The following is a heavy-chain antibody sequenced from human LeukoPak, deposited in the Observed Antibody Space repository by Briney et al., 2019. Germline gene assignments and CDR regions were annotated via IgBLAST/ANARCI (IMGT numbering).Heavy chain of an antibody. CDR3: ARDEGIGSSCPRY. J-gene: IGHJ4*02. V-gene: IGHV3-33*01. CDR1: GFTFSCYG. Sequence: GGSLRLSCAASGFTFSCYGMHWVRQAPGKGLEWVAVIWYDGSNKYYADSVKGRFTISRGNSKNTLYLQMNSLRAEDTAVYYCARDEGIGSSCPRYWGQGTLVTVSS. CDR2: IWYDGSNK. D-gene: IGHD6-13*01.